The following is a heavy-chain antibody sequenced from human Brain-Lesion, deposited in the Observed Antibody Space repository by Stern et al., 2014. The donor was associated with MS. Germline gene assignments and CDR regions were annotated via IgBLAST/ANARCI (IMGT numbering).Heavy chain of an antibody. Sequence: QVQLQESGAGVAKPSKPLSLTCSASGYSITSAAFSWTWIRPAQGTGREGLGYLYDGGSPLDNPCHGSLVTISVDTSKNQFSLRLNSVTAADTAVYYCARGRSRVHPPLDPWGQGTLVTVSS. CDR1: GYSITSAAFS. D-gene: IGHD2-2*01. CDR3: ARGRSRVHPPLDP. J-gene: IGHJ5*02. CDR2: LYDGGSP. V-gene: IGHV4-30-2*01.